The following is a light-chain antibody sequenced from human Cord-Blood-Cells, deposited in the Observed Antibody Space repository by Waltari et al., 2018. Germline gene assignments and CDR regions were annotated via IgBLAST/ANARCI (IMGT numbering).Light chain of an antibody. J-gene: IGLJ2*01. V-gene: IGLV3-1*01. CDR1: KWGDKY. Sequence: SYELTQPPSVSVSPGQTASITCSGDKWGDKYACWYQQKPGQPPVLVIYQDSKPPSGIPERFSGSNSGNTATLTISGTQAMDEADYYCQAWDSSTVVFGGGTKLTVL. CDR3: QAWDSSTVV. CDR2: QDS.